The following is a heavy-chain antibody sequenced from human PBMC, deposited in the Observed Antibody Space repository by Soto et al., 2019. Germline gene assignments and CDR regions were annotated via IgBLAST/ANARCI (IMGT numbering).Heavy chain of an antibody. Sequence: QVQLVHSGAEVKKPGSSVKVSCKASGGTFSRYAISWVRRAPGQGLEWIGGFIPIYGTRNYAQKFQGRVTITADESTSTAYMELSSLRSEDTAVYYCARAERSYGDYDNYYYAMDVWDQGTSVTVSS. J-gene: IGHJ6*02. CDR3: ARAERSYGDYDNYYYAMDV. V-gene: IGHV1-69*01. CDR1: GGTFSRYA. D-gene: IGHD4-17*01. CDR2: FIPIYGTR.